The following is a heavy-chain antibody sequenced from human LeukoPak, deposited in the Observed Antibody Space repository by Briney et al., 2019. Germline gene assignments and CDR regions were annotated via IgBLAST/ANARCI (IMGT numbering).Heavy chain of an antibody. Sequence: PSETLSLTCAVYGGSFSGYYWSWIRQPPGKGLEWIGEIYHSGSTNYNPSLKSRVTISVDKSKNQFSLKLSSVTAADTAVYYCARVGRSDAFDIWGQGTMVTVSS. D-gene: IGHD1-1*01. CDR1: GGSFSGYY. CDR2: IYHSGST. J-gene: IGHJ3*02. CDR3: ARVGRSDAFDI. V-gene: IGHV4-34*01.